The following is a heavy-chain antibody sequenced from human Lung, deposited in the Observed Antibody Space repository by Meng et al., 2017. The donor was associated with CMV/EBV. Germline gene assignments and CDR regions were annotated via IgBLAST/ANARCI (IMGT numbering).Heavy chain of an antibody. Sequence: GESXKISCKGSGYSFTSYWIGWVRQMPGKGLEWMGIIYPGDSDTRYSPSFQGQVTISADKSISTAYLQWSSLKASDTAMYYCARQSSLGYCSSTSCYSYYGMDVWGQGTTVTVSS. J-gene: IGHJ6*02. V-gene: IGHV5-51*01. CDR3: ARQSSLGYCSSTSCYSYYGMDV. CDR1: GYSFTSYW. CDR2: IYPGDSDT. D-gene: IGHD2-2*02.